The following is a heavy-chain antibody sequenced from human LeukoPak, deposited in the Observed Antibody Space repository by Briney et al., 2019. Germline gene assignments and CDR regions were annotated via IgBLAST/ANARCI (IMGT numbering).Heavy chain of an antibody. J-gene: IGHJ4*02. CDR3: ARDRRTTVTKGVNYFDY. D-gene: IGHD4-17*01. V-gene: IGHV3-48*01. Sequence: SGGSLRLSCAASGFTFSSYEMNWVRQAPGKGLEWVSYISSSSSTIYYADSVKGRFTISRDNAKNSLYLQMNSLRAEDTAVYYCARDRRTTVTKGVNYFDYWGQGTLVTVSS. CDR1: GFTFSSYE. CDR2: ISSSSSTI.